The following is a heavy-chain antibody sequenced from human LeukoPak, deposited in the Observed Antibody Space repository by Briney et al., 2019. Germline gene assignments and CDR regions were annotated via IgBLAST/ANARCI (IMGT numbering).Heavy chain of an antibody. CDR3: TTEPGWAYNFDS. CDR1: AFTFTNAW. D-gene: IGHD1-26*01. CDR2: IKSKNDGGTT. V-gene: IGHV3-15*01. J-gene: IGHJ4*02. Sequence: GGSLRLSCAASAFTFTNAWMSWVRQAPGKGLEWVRRIKSKNDGGTTDYAASVTGRFTISRDESKGTLYLEMNSLKTEDTAVYYCTTEPGWAYNFDSWGEGTLVTVSS.